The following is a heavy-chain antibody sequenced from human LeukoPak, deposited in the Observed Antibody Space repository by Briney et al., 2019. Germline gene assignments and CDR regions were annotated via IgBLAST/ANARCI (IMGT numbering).Heavy chain of an antibody. CDR3: ARIPRGSGWSFLDF. V-gene: IGHV3-7*01. CDR1: GFSFSSYW. J-gene: IGHJ4*02. CDR2: IQSDGSVQ. D-gene: IGHD6-19*01. Sequence: PGGSLRLSCAASGFSFSSYWMSWVRQAPGKGLEWVANIQSDGSVQQYVDSVKGRLTIPRDNAKNSLYLQMNSLRAEDTAVYYCARIPRGSGWSFLDFWGQGTLVTVTS.